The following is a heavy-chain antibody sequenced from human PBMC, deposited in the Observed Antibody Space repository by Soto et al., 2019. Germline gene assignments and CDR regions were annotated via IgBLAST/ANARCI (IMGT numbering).Heavy chain of an antibody. Sequence: QVQLVQSGAEVKKPGSSVKVSCKASGGTFSRYAISWVRQAPGQGLEWMGVIIPIFGIPNYAQKFQGRVTITADEFTSTAYMELSSLRSEDTAMYYCARSPPYDSSGYYGMDGWGQGTTVTVSS. J-gene: IGHJ6*02. CDR1: GGTFSRYA. CDR3: ARSPPYDSSGYYGMDG. D-gene: IGHD3-22*01. V-gene: IGHV1-69*01. CDR2: IIPIFGIP.